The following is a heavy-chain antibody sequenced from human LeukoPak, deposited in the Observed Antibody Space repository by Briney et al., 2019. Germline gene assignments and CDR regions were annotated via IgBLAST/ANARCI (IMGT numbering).Heavy chain of an antibody. CDR2: IYHSGST. J-gene: IGHJ4*02. Sequence: SETLSLTCAVYGESFSGYYWSWIRQPPGKGLEWIGEIYHSGSTNYNPSLKSRVTISVDTSKNQFSLKLSSVTAADTAVYYCARGPKDFSSGYWVDYFDYWGQGTLVTVSS. V-gene: IGHV4-34*01. CDR3: ARGPKDFSSGYWVDYFDY. D-gene: IGHD3-3*01. CDR1: GESFSGYY.